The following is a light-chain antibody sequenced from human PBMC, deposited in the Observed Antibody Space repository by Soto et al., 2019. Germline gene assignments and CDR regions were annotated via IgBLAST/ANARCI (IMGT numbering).Light chain of an antibody. J-gene: IGKJ2*01. CDR1: QNVDSSY. CDR2: GTS. CDR3: QHYSNSIYT. Sequence: ENVLTQSPGTLSLSPGERATLSCRASQNVDSSYLAWYQQKPGQAPRLLIYGTSSRATGMPDRFSGSGSGTDFTLTINRLEPEDFAVYYCQHYSNSIYTFGQGTKVEIK. V-gene: IGKV3-20*01.